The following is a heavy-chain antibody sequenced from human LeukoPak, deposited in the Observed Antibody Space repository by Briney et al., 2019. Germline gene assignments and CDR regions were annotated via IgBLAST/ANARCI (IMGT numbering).Heavy chain of an antibody. Sequence: GGSLRLSCAASGFTFSSYSMNWVRQAPGEGREWVSYISSSSSTIYYADSVKGRFTISRDNAKNSLYLQMNSLRAEDTAVYYCARYCSSTSCYDLGDYWGQGTLVTVSS. V-gene: IGHV3-48*01. CDR1: GFTFSSYS. CDR3: ARYCSSTSCYDLGDY. D-gene: IGHD2-2*01. CDR2: ISSSSSTI. J-gene: IGHJ4*02.